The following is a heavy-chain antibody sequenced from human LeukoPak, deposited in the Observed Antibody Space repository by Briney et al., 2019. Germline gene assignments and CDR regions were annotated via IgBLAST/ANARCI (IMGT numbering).Heavy chain of an antibody. Sequence: GGSLRLSCAASGFTFSSYGMHWVRQAPGKGLEWVAGISYDGTNKNSADSVKGRFTISRDNSKNTLYLQMNSLRAEDTAVYYCANTLGYCSSTSCPCGYWGQGTLVTVSS. J-gene: IGHJ4*02. CDR3: ANTLGYCSSTSCPCGY. D-gene: IGHD2-2*01. CDR1: GFTFSSYG. V-gene: IGHV3-30*18. CDR2: ISYDGTNK.